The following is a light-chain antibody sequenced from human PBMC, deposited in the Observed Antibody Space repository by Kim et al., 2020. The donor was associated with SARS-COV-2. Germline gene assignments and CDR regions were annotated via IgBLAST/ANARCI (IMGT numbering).Light chain of an antibody. J-gene: IGLJ1*01. V-gene: IGLV2-14*03. CDR2: DVN. Sequence: QSALTQPASVSGSPGQSITISCTGTSSDVGGYNYVSWYQQHPGKAPKLMIFDVNRRPSGVSNRFSGSKSGSTASLTISGLQTEDEADYYCSSCTTSSTCVFGSGTKVTVL. CDR1: SSDVGGYNY. CDR3: SSCTTSSTCV.